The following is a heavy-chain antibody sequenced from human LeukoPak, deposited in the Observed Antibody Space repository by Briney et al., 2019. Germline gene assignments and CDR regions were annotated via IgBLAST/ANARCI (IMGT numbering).Heavy chain of an antibody. J-gene: IGHJ4*02. D-gene: IGHD6-19*01. CDR3: TISQQWPVPFDY. CDR1: GFTFNFYE. V-gene: IGHV3-48*03. Sequence: GGSLRLSCAASGFTFNFYEMNWVRQAPGKGLEWVSYISSTGSTIYYADSVKGRFTISRDNAKNSLYLQMNSLKTEDTAVYYCTISQQWPVPFDYWGQGTLVTVSS. CDR2: ISSTGSTI.